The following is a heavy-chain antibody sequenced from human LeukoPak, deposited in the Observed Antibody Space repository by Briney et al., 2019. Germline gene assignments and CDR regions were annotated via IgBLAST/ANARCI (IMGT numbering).Heavy chain of an antibody. V-gene: IGHV3-21*01. CDR3: ARLLFYDSSGYYSHGMDV. CDR1: GFTFSSYS. J-gene: IGHJ6*02. CDR2: ISSSSSYI. Sequence: GGSLRLSCAASGFTFSSYSMNWVRQAPGKGLEWVSSISSSSSYIYYADSVKGRFTISRDNAKNSLYLQMNSLRAEDTAVYYCARLLFYDSSGYYSHGMDVWGQGTTVTVSS. D-gene: IGHD3-22*01.